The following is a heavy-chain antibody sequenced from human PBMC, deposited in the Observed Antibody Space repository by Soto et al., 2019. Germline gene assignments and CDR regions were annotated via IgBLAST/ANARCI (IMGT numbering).Heavy chain of an antibody. V-gene: IGHV4-38-2*02. CDR1: GHSINSDYY. Sequence: PSETLSLTCTVGGHSINSDYYWGWIRQPPGKGLEWIGSIYPGGGTYYNPSLKSRVTISIDTSKNQFSLRLTSVTAADTAMYYCARKGYYPSGRINLLNSWGQGTLVTVSS. D-gene: IGHD3-10*01. J-gene: IGHJ4*02. CDR3: ARKGYYPSGRINLLNS. CDR2: IYPGGGT.